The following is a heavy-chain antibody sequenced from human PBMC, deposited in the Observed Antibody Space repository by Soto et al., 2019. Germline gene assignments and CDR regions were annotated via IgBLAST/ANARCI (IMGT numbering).Heavy chain of an antibody. J-gene: IGHJ6*02. Sequence: GGSLRLSCAASGFTVSSKYMSWVRQAPGKGLEYVSAISSNGGSTYYADSVKGRFTISRDNSKNTLYLQMGSLRAEDMAVYYCARASDYYYYYGMDVWGQGTTATVSS. CDR1: GFTVSSKY. CDR3: ARASDYYYYYGMDV. V-gene: IGHV3-64*02. CDR2: ISSNGGST. D-gene: IGHD3-10*01.